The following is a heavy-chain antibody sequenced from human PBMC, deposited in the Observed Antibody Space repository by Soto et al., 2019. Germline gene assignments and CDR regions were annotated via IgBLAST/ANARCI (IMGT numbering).Heavy chain of an antibody. J-gene: IGHJ2*01. CDR3: ASDGGIGGWYFEL. CDR1: GFTFSDYY. Sequence: QVQLVESGGGLVKPGGSLRLSCAVSGFTFSDYYMSWIRQAPGKGLEWFSYISSSDTIYYADSVKGRFTISRDNAKNSLYLQMNSLRAGDTAVYYCASDGGIGGWYFELWGRGTLVTVSS. V-gene: IGHV3-11*01. D-gene: IGHD6-13*01. CDR2: ISSSDTI.